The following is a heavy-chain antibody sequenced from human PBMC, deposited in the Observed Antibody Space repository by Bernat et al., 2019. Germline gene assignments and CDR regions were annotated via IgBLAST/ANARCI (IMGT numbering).Heavy chain of an antibody. J-gene: IGHJ3*02. CDR1: GYTFTSYA. CDR3: ARGRDDAFDI. V-gene: IGHV1-3*01. Sequence: QVQLVQSGAEVKKPGASVKVSCKASGYTFTSYAMNWVRQAHGQRLEWVGRINAGNGNTKYSQKFQGRVTMTRVTSASTAYVELSSLRSEDTAVYYCARGRDDAFDIWGQGTMVTVSS. D-gene: IGHD3-10*01. CDR2: INAGNGNT.